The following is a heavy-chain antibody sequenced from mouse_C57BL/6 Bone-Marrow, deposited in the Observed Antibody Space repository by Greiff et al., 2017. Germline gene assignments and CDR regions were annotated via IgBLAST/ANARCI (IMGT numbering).Heavy chain of an antibody. CDR1: GFTFSSYA. J-gene: IGHJ4*01. CDR3: ARVGFYYGNYGAMDY. CDR2: ISDGGSYT. D-gene: IGHD2-1*01. Sequence: EVHLVESGGGLVKPGGSLKLSCAASGFTFSSYAMSWVRQTPEKRLEWVATISDGGSYTYYPDNVKGRFTISRDNAKNNLYLHMSHLKSGNTAMYYCARVGFYYGNYGAMDYWGQGTSVTVSS. V-gene: IGHV5-4*01.